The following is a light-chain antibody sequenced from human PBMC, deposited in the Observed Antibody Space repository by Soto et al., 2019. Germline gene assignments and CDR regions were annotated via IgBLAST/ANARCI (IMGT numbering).Light chain of an antibody. J-gene: IGKJ1*01. CDR2: CAS. Sequence: EIVLTQSPGTLSLSPGERATLSCRASQSVGGNYLDWFQQKPGQAPRLLVYCASNKAAGIPYRFSGGGSGTDFTLTISSLEPEDFAVYYGQHYGSSPWTFGQGTEVEVK. CDR3: QHYGSSPWT. CDR1: QSVGGNY. V-gene: IGKV3-20*01.